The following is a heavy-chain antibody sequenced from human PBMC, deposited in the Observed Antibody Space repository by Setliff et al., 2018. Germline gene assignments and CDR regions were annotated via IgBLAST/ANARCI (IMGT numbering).Heavy chain of an antibody. CDR1: GLTFRTYA. D-gene: IGHD6-13*01. J-gene: IGHJ3*02. Sequence: PGGSLRLSCAASGLTFRTYAMSWVRQAPGKGLEWVSSSSDSSSYIYYADSVKGRFTISRDSAKNSLYLQMNSLRAEDTAVYYCAKQVLSSSWPNDAFDIWGQGTMVTVSS. V-gene: IGHV3-21*04. CDR2: SSDSSSYI. CDR3: AKQVLSSSWPNDAFDI.